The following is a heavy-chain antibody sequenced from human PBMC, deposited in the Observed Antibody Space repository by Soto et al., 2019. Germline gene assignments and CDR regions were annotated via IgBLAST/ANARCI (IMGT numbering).Heavy chain of an antibody. Sequence: GGSLRLSCAASGFTFSSYSMNWVRQAPGKGLEWVSSISSSSSYIYYADSVKGRFTISRDNAKNSLYLQMNSLRAEDTAVYYCARDRKNLLMITLPWFDPWGQGTLVTVSS. J-gene: IGHJ5*02. CDR3: ARDRKNLLMITLPWFDP. V-gene: IGHV3-21*01. CDR2: ISSSSSYI. CDR1: GFTFSSYS. D-gene: IGHD3-16*01.